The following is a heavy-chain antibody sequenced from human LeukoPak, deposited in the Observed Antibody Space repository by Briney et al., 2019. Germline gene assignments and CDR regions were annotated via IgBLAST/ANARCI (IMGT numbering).Heavy chain of an antibody. D-gene: IGHD6-6*01. CDR2: IYHSGST. CDR1: GGSISSGGYY. Sequence: SETLSLTCTVSGGSISSGGYYWSWIRQPPGKGLEWIGYIYHSGSTYYNPSLKSRVTISVDTSKNQFSLKLSSVTAADTAVYYCARVPGIAARLGYFDYWGQGTLVTVSS. V-gene: IGHV4-30-2*02. J-gene: IGHJ4*02. CDR3: ARVPGIAARLGYFDY.